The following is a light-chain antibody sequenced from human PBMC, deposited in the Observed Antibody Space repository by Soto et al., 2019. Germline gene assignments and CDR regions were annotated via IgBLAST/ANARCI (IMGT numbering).Light chain of an antibody. V-gene: IGLV2-8*01. Sequence: QSALTQPPSASGSPGQSVTISCTGTSSDIGSYKYVSWYQQHPDKAPKFIIYEVSKRPSGVPDRFSGSKSGNTASLTVSGLQAEDEADYYCSSYAGSNNVVFGGGTKLTVL. CDR2: EVS. J-gene: IGLJ3*02. CDR1: SSDIGSYKY. CDR3: SSYAGSNNVV.